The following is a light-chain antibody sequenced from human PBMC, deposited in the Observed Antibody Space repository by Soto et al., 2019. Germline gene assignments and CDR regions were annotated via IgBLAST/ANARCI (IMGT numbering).Light chain of an antibody. Sequence: VMTQSPSTLSASPLERVILSCRASQNIGSNLAWYQQRPGQAPRLLMYGASTRATETPARFSGSGSATDFTLTISSLQSEDFAVYYCQQYNNWPPYTFGQGTRLEIK. J-gene: IGKJ5*01. CDR2: GAS. CDR3: QQYNNWPPYT. V-gene: IGKV3-15*01. CDR1: QNIGSN.